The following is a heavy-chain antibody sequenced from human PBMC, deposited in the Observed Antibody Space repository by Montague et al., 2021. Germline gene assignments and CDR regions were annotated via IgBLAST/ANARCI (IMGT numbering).Heavy chain of an antibody. CDR2: IYYSGNS. D-gene: IGHD6-13*01. CDR1: GASITSNIYY. V-gene: IGHV4-39*07. J-gene: IGHJ5*02. CDR3: ARVFSSWYVGWFDP. Sequence: SETLSLTCTVSGASITSNIYYWGWIRQSPGKGLEWFGSIYYSGNSFYQPSLKSRITMAADTSKNQFSLKLSSVTAADTAIYYCARVFSSWYVGWFDPWGQGTLVTVSS.